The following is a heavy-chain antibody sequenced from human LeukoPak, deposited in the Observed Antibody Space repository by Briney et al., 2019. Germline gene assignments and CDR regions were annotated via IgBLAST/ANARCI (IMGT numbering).Heavy chain of an antibody. J-gene: IGHJ4*02. CDR2: INPNSGRT. V-gene: IGHV1-2*02. CDR1: GYTFTGYY. Sequence: ASVKVSCKASGYTFTGYYMHWVRQAPGQGLEWMGWINPNSGRTNYAQKFQGRVTMTRDTSISTAYMEPSRLRSDDTAVYYCAILGVGYCSGGSCYPDYYFDYWGQGTLVTVSS. CDR3: AILGVGYCSGGSCYPDYYFDY. D-gene: IGHD2-15*01.